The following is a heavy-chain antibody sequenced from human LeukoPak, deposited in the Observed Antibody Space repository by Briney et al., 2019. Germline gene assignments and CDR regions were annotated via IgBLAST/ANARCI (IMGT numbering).Heavy chain of an antibody. J-gene: IGHJ4*02. V-gene: IGHV1-2*02. CDR3: VSWAGGNSDVASFDY. CDR2: ISRYSGDT. D-gene: IGHD2-21*01. CDR1: GYIFSDYY. Sequence: ASVKDSCQATGYIFSDYYTHGVRQAPGRGFEWMGWISRYSGDTMLAQKFQGRVTLPRDTSISTAYVELSNPASDDTGVYYCVSWAGGNSDVASFDYWGQGALVIVSS.